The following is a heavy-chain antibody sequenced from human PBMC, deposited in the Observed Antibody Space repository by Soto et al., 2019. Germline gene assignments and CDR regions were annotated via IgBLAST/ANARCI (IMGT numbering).Heavy chain of an antibody. V-gene: IGHV4-59*01. Sequence: QVQLQESGPRLVKPSETLPLTCTVSGDSISSYYWSWIRQPPGKGLEWIGYIYYSGSTNYNPSLKSRVTISVDTPKNQFSLKLTSVTAADTAVYYCARGVATIGPWGQGTLVTVSS. D-gene: IGHD5-12*01. CDR1: GDSISSYY. CDR2: IYYSGST. CDR3: ARGVATIGP. J-gene: IGHJ5*02.